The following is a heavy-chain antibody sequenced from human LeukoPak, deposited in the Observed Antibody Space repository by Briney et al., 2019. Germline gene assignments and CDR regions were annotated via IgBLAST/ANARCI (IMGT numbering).Heavy chain of an antibody. CDR2: ISGYNGNR. CDR3: ARDPTSSYYDVSGYYYDY. D-gene: IGHD3-22*01. J-gene: IGHJ4*02. CDR1: GYTFTNYG. V-gene: IGHV1-18*01. Sequence: ASVKVSCKASGYTFTNYGISWVRQAPGQRLEWMGWISGYNGNRNYAQKFQGRVTVTTDTSTNTAYMELRSLRYEDTAVYYCARDPTSSYYDVSGYYYDYWGRGTLVTVSS.